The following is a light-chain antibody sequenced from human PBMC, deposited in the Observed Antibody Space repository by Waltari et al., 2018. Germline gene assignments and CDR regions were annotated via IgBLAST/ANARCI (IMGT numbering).Light chain of an antibody. Sequence: QSALTQPPSASGTPGQRFTMSCSGSNSNLGSKTVNCYQQFPGTAPKPRIYSNDRRPSGVPDRVSGSKSGTSASLAISGLQSEDEADYYCAAWDDSLNGWVFGGGTKLTVL. CDR1: NSNLGSKT. V-gene: IGLV1-44*01. J-gene: IGLJ3*02. CDR3: AAWDDSLNGWV. CDR2: SND.